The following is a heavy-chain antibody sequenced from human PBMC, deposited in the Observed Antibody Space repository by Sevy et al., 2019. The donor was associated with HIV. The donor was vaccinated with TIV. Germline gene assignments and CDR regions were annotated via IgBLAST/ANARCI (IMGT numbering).Heavy chain of an antibody. V-gene: IGHV1-2*06. J-gene: IGHJ6*02. CDR2: INPNSGGT. Sequence: ASVKVSCKASGYTFTGYYMHWVRQAPGQGLEWMGRINPNSGGTNYAQKFQGRVTMTRDTSISTAYMGLSRLRSDDTAVYYCARRRNQLYYYYYGMDVWGQGTTVTVSS. CDR3: ARRRNQLYYYYYGMDV. D-gene: IGHD2-2*01. CDR1: GYTFTGYY.